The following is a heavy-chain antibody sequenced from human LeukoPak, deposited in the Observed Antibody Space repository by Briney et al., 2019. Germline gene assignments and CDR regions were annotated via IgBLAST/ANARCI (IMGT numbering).Heavy chain of an antibody. CDR2: IYHSGST. J-gene: IGHJ5*02. V-gene: IGHV4-30-2*01. Sequence: SETLSLTCAVSGGSISSGGYSWSWIRQPPGKGLEWIGYIYHSGSTYYNPSLKSRVTISVDRPKNQFSLKLSSVTAADTAVYYCARESAAGFWVDPWGQGTLVTVSS. D-gene: IGHD2-15*01. CDR3: ARESAAGFWVDP. CDR1: GGSISSGGYS.